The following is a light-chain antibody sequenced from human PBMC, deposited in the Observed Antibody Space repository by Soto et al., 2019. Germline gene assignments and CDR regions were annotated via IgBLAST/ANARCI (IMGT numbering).Light chain of an antibody. CDR3: QSYDSSLSAYYV. CDR2: GNS. Sequence: QSVLTQPPSVSGAPGQRVTTSCTGSSSNIGAGYDVHWYQQLPGTAPKLLIYGNSNRPSGVPDRFSGSKSGTSASLAITGLQAEDEADYYCQSYDSSLSAYYVFGTGTRSPS. CDR1: SSNIGAGYD. V-gene: IGLV1-40*01. J-gene: IGLJ1*01.